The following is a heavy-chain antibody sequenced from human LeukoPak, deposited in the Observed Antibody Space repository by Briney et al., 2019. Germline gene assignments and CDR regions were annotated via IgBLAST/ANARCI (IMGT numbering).Heavy chain of an antibody. J-gene: IGHJ3*02. CDR1: GYSFTSYW. CDR2: IYPGDSDT. D-gene: IGHD1-26*01. Sequence: TGESLKISCKGSGYSFTSYWIGWVRQMPGKGLEWMGIIYPGDSDTRYSPSFQGQVTISADKSISTAYLQWSSLKASDTAMYYCAREVRVGATWAAFDIWGQGTMVTVSS. CDR3: AREVRVGATWAAFDI. V-gene: IGHV5-51*01.